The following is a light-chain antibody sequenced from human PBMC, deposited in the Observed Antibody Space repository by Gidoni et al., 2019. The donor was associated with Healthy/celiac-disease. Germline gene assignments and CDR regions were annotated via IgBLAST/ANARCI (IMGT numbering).Light chain of an antibody. CDR2: DAS. CDR1: QSVSSY. J-gene: IGKJ5*01. Sequence: EIVLTQSPATLSLSPGERATLSCRASQSVSSYLAWYQQKPGQAPRLLIYDASNRATGIPARFSGSGSGTDFTLTISSLEPEDFAVDYCQQRSNGPPITFXXXTRLEIK. CDR3: QQRSNGPPIT. V-gene: IGKV3-11*01.